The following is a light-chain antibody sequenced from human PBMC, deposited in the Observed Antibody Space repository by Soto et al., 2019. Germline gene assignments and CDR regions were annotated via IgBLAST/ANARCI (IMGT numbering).Light chain of an antibody. CDR3: QSYDSSNYV. J-gene: IGLJ1*01. CDR2: EDN. Sequence: NFMLTQPHSVSESPGKTVTISCTRSSGSIASNYVQWYQQRPGSAPTTVIYEDNQRPSGVPDRFSGSIDSSSNSASLTFSGLKTEDEADYYCQSYDSSNYVFGTGTRSPS. CDR1: SGSIASNY. V-gene: IGLV6-57*03.